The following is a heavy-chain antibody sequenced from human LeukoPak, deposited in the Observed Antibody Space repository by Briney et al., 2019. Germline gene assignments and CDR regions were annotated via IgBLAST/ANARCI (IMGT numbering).Heavy chain of an antibody. J-gene: IGHJ4*02. V-gene: IGHV1-46*01. D-gene: IGHD2-15*01. CDR2: INPSGGST. CDR3: ARGGVVDWWSLDY. Sequence: ASVKVSCKASGYTFTNYFIHWVRQAPGQGLEWMGIINPSGGSTSYAQKFQGRVTMTSDMSTSTVYMELSSLRSEDSAVYYCARGGVVDWWSLDYWGQGTLVTVSS. CDR1: GYTFTNYF.